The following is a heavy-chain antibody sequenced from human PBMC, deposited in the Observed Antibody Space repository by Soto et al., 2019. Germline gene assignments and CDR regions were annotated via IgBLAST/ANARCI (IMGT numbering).Heavy chain of an antibody. J-gene: IGHJ4*02. CDR2: IYYSGST. V-gene: IGHV4-30-4*01. D-gene: IGHD3-3*01. CDR3: ARDFSSGYDFWT. CDR1: GGSISSGDYY. Sequence: SETLSLTCTVSGGSISSGDYYWSWIRQPPGKGLEWIGYIYYSGSTYYNPSLKSRVTISVDTSKNQFSLKLSSVTAADTAVYYCARDFSSGYDFWTWGQGTLVTV.